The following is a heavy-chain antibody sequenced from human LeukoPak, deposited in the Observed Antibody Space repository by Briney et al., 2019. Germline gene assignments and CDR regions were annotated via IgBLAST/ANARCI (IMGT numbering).Heavy chain of an antibody. V-gene: IGHV4-59*01. J-gene: IGHJ4*02. CDR2: IYYSGST. CDR3: ARVGCSSSWYVVGAFDY. Sequence: SETLSLTCTVSGGSISGYYWSWIRQPPGKGLEWIGYIYYSGSTNYNPSLKSRVTISVDTSKNKFSLKLSSVTAADTAVYYCARVGCSSSWYVVGAFDYWGRGTLVTVSS. CDR1: GGSISGYY. D-gene: IGHD6-13*01.